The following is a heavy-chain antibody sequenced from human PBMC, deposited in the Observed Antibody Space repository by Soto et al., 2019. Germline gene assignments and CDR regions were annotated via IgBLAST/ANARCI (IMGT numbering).Heavy chain of an antibody. Sequence: PGGSLRLSCAASGFTFSSYGMHWVRQAPGKGLEWVAVIWYDGSNKYYADSVKDRFTISRDNSKNTLYLQMNSLRAEDTAVYYCARDGPVPTSSLNYYYGMDVWGQGTTVTVSS. CDR1: GFTFSSYG. J-gene: IGHJ6*02. V-gene: IGHV3-33*01. D-gene: IGHD2-2*01. CDR3: ARDGPVPTSSLNYYYGMDV. CDR2: IWYDGSNK.